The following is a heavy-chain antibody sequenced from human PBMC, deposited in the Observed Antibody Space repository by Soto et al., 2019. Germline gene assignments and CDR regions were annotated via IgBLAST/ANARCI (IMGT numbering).Heavy chain of an antibody. V-gene: IGHV5-51*01. CDR3: ARQCSSGYYYYGMDG. D-gene: IGHD6-6*01. Sequence: PGESLKISCKGSGYSFTSCLICWVRQMPGKGVKWMGIIYPGDSDTRYSPSFQGQVTIAADKSISTAYLQWSSLKASDTATYYCARQCSSGYYYYGMDGWGQGTTVTVSS. CDR2: IYPGDSDT. CDR1: GYSFTSCL. J-gene: IGHJ6*02.